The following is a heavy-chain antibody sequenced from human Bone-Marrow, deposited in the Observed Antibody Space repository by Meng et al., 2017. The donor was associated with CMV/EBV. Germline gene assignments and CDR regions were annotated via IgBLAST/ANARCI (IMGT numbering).Heavy chain of an antibody. CDR1: GFSFSNYW. D-gene: IGHD3-22*01. J-gene: IGHJ6*02. CDR2: ISSSGSTI. CDR3: ARRPNYYDSSGYYFPTSYYYYGMDV. V-gene: IGHV3-48*04. Sequence: GESLKISCAASGFSFSNYWMTWVRQAPGKGLEWVSYISSSGSTIYYADSVKGRFTISRDNAKNSLYLQMNSLRAEDTAVYYCARRPNYYDSSGYYFPTSYYYYGMDVWGQGTTVTVSS.